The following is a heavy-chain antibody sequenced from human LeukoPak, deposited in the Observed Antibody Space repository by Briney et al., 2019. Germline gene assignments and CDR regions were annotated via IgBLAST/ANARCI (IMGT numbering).Heavy chain of an antibody. CDR3: ARAKQGYSSGWNGVSDY. V-gene: IGHV1-8*01. D-gene: IGHD6-19*01. CDR1: GYTFTSYD. Sequence: ATVKVSCKASGYTFTSYDINWVRQATGQGLEWMGWMNPNSGNTGYAQKFQGRVTMTRNTSISTAYMELSSLRSEDTAVYYCARAKQGYSSGWNGVSDYWGQGTLVTVSS. CDR2: MNPNSGNT. J-gene: IGHJ4*02.